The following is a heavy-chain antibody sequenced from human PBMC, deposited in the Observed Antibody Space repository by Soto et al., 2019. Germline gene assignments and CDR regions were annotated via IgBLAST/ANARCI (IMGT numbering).Heavy chain of an antibody. D-gene: IGHD5-12*01. J-gene: IGHJ4*02. Sequence: PGGSLRLSCAASGFTFSSYAMHWVRQTPGKGLEWVAVISYDGFNKFYADSVKGRFTISRDNSKNTLYLQMNSLRAEDTVVYYCAKDCGNVGATIVTPCFAYWGKGILVTVSS. CDR3: AKDCGNVGATIVTPCFAY. V-gene: IGHV3-30-3*01. CDR1: GFTFSSYA. CDR2: ISYDGFNK.